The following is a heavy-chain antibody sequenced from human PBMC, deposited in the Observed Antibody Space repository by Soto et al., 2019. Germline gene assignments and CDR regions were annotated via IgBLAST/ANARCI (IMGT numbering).Heavy chain of an antibody. J-gene: IGHJ6*02. CDR2: ISSSSSYT. D-gene: IGHD5-18*01. CDR1: GFTFSDYY. CDR3: ARDTAMVRDYYYGMDV. Sequence: PGGSLRLSCAASGFTFSDYYMSWIRQAPGKGLEWVSYISSSSSYTNYADSVKGRFTISRDNAKNSLYLQMNSLRAEDTAVYYCARDTAMVRDYYYGMDVWGQGTTVTVSS. V-gene: IGHV3-11*06.